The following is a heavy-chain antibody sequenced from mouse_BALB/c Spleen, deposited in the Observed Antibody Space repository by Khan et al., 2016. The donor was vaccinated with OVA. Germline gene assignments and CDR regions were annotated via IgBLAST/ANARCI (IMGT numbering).Heavy chain of an antibody. CDR3: ASLAYYYNSECFAY. J-gene: IGHJ3*01. CDR2: ISSGGHYT. V-gene: IGHV5-6*01. Sequence: EVQLQESGGDLVKTGGSLKLSCAASGFTFSTYGMSWVRQTPDKRLEWVATISSGGHYTYYIDSVKGRFTFSGDNAKNILYLQMTSLRSEDTAMYFCASLAYYYNSECFAYWGQGTLVTVSA. D-gene: IGHD1-1*02. CDR1: GFTFSTYG.